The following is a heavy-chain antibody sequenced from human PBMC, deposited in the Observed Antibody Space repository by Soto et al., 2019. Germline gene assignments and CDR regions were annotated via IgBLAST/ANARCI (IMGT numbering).Heavy chain of an antibody. J-gene: IGHJ4*02. Sequence: ASVKVSCKASGYTFTSYAMHWVRQAPGQRLEWMGWINAGNGNTKYSQKFQSRVTITRDTSASTAYMELSSLRSEDTAVYYCARASGSYYVFDYWGQGTLVTVSS. V-gene: IGHV1-3*01. CDR1: GYTFTSYA. CDR3: ARASGSYYVFDY. CDR2: INAGNGNT. D-gene: IGHD1-26*01.